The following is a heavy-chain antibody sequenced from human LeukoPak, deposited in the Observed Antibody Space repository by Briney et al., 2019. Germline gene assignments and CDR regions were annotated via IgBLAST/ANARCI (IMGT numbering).Heavy chain of an antibody. CDR1: GYDFSNFW. Sequence: GESLKISCKGSGYDFSNFWIGWVRQVPGKGLEWMGIIYPGDADTRYNPSFQGQVTISADRSVSTAYLHWSSLKASDTAIYYCTRQPPVEIRGYYEWIDSWGQGTLVTVSS. CDR3: TRQPPVEIRGYYEWIDS. V-gene: IGHV5-51*01. CDR2: IYPGDADT. J-gene: IGHJ4*02. D-gene: IGHD1-26*01.